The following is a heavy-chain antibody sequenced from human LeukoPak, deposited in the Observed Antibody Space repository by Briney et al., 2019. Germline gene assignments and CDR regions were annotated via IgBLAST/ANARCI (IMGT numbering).Heavy chain of an antibody. CDR3: ARDDCSSISCYHNWFDP. D-gene: IGHD2-2*01. J-gene: IGHJ5*02. CDR2: IKQDGSEK. Sequence: PGGSLRLSCAASGFTFSSYWMSWVRQAPGKGLEWVANIKQDGSEKYYVDSVKGRFIISRDNAKSSLYLQMNSLRAEDTAVYYCARDDCSSISCYHNWFDPWGQGTLVTVSS. CDR1: GFTFSSYW. V-gene: IGHV3-7*01.